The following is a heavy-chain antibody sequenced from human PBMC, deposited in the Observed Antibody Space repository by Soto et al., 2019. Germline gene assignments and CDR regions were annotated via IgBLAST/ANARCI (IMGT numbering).Heavy chain of an antibody. CDR3: AKGPAITMVRGVALADV. D-gene: IGHD3-10*01. CDR1: GFTFSSYG. CDR2: ISYDGSNK. Sequence: GGSLRLSCAASGFTFSSYGMHWVRQAPGKGLEWVAVISYDGSNKYYADSVKGRFTISRDNSKNTLYLQMNSLRAEDTAVYYCAKGPAITMVRGVALADVWGQGTTVTVSS. V-gene: IGHV3-30*18. J-gene: IGHJ6*02.